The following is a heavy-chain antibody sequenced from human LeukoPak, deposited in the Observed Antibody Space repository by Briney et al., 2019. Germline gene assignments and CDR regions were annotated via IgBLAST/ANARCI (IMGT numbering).Heavy chain of an antibody. D-gene: IGHD6-25*01. CDR2: IFYSGST. J-gene: IGHJ6*03. V-gene: IGHV4-61*01. Sequence: SETLSLTCTVSGGSGSSGNYYWSWIRQPPGKGLEWIGYIFYSGSTKYNPSLKSRVAISVDTSKNQFSLKVSSVTAADTAVYYCAREIITAGYYYYYMDVWGKGTTVTVSS. CDR3: AREIITAGYYYYYMDV. CDR1: GGSGSSGNYY.